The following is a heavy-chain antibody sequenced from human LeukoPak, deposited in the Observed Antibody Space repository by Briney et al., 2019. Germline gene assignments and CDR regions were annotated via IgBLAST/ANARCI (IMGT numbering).Heavy chain of an antibody. CDR2: ISGSGGST. Sequence: GGSLRLSCAASGFTFSSYAMSWVHQAPGKGLEWVSAISGSGGSTYYADSVKGRFTISRDNSKNTLYLQMNSLRAEDTAVYYCATQIDYDFWSGYYGYWGQGTLVTVSS. D-gene: IGHD3-3*01. J-gene: IGHJ4*02. CDR3: ATQIDYDFWSGYYGY. CDR1: GFTFSSYA. V-gene: IGHV3-23*01.